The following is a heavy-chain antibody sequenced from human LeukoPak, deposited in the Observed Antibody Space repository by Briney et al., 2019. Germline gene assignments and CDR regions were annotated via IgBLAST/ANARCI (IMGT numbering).Heavy chain of an antibody. CDR2: IYYSGGT. Sequence: PSETLSLTCSVSGGSINTYYWSWIRQPPGKGLEWIGYIYYSGGTYYNPSLKSRVTISVDTSKNQFSLKLSSVTAADTAVYYCARDLRYYFDYWGQGTLVTVSS. CDR3: ARDLRYYFDY. V-gene: IGHV4-59*12. CDR1: GGSINTYY. J-gene: IGHJ4*02.